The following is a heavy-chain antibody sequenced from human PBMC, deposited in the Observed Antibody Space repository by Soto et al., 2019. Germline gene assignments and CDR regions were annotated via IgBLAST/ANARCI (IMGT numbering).Heavy chain of an antibody. V-gene: IGHV4-30-4*01. CDR3: GTMPIVVEPAPMDV. CDR1: GGSIISGDYY. Sequence: SATLSLTCTVSGGSIISGDYYWSWIRQPPGKGLAWIGYIYYSGSTSYNASLKSRTSISADPSNNQFSLKLHSLTAADTAVYFCGTMPIVVEPAPMDVWGPGTSVT. J-gene: IGHJ6*02. D-gene: IGHD2-2*01. CDR2: IYYSGST.